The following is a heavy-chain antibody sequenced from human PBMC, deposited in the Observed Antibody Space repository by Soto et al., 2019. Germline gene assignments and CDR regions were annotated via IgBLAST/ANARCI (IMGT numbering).Heavy chain of an antibody. CDR1: GYSFTTVY. J-gene: IGHJ4*02. CDR3: ARRFCNSNSCYYFDY. D-gene: IGHD2-2*01. CDR2: INPSGGIT. Sequence: QVQLVQSGGEVKKPGASVKISCKASGYSFTTVYMHWVRQAPGQGLEGMGIINPSGGITNYAQKFQGRVTMTRDTSTSTVYMELSSLRSEDTAVYYCARRFCNSNSCYYFDYWGQGTLVTVSS. V-gene: IGHV1-46*01.